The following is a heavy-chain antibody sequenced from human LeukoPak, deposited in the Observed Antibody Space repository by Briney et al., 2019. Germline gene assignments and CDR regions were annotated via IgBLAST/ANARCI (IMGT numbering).Heavy chain of an antibody. CDR1: GGTSSSYA. Sequence: ASVKVSCKASGGTSSSYAISWVRQAPGQGLEWMGGIIPIFGTANYAQKFQGRVTITADESTSTAYMELSSLRSEDTAVYYCARATWGYDSSGYTENYYFDYWGQGTLVTVSS. CDR2: IIPIFGTA. J-gene: IGHJ4*02. V-gene: IGHV1-69*13. D-gene: IGHD3-22*01. CDR3: ARATWGYDSSGYTENYYFDY.